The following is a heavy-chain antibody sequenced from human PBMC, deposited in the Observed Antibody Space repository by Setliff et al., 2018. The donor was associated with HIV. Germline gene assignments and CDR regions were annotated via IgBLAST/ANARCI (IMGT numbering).Heavy chain of an antibody. D-gene: IGHD3-16*02. CDR1: GFTFSSYV. J-gene: IGHJ4*02. CDR2: MSTGGDIK. CDR3: ARELYREWDY. Sequence: PGGSLRLSCAATGFTFSSYVLHWVRQAPGKGLEWVAVMSTGGDIKIYADSVKGRFTISRDNSKNTVYLQMNSLRVEDTAVYCCARELYREWDYWGQGTLVTVSS. V-gene: IGHV3-30*14.